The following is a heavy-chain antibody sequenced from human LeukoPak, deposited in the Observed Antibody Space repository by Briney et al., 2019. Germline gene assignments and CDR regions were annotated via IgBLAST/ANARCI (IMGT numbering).Heavy chain of an antibody. J-gene: IGHJ4*02. Sequence: PGGSLRLSCAASGFTFSSYSMNWVRQAPGKGLEWVSYISSSSSTIYYADSVKGRFTISRDNAKNSLYLQMNSLRAEDTAVYYCARGATSLIDCSGGSCYHLGYFDYWGQGTLVTVSS. CDR3: ARGATSLIDCSGGSCYHLGYFDY. CDR2: ISSSSSTI. V-gene: IGHV3-48*04. CDR1: GFTFSSYS. D-gene: IGHD2-15*01.